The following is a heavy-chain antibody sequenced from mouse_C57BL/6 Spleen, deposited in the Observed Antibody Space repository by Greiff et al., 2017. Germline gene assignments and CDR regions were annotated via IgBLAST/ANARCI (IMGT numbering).Heavy chain of an antibody. CDR3: ARDFYTYYYGSSYGGFAY. D-gene: IGHD1-1*01. CDR2: ISYDGSN. J-gene: IGHJ3*01. V-gene: IGHV3-6*01. Sequence: EVQRVESGPGLVKPSQSLSLTCSVTGYSITSGYYWNWIRQFPGNKLEWMGYISYDGSNNYNPSLKNRISITRDTSKNQFFLKLNSVTTEDTATYYCARDFYTYYYGSSYGGFAYWGQGTLVTVSA. CDR1: GYSITSGYY.